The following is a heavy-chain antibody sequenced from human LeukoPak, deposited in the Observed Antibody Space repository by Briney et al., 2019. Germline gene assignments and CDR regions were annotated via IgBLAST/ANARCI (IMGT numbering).Heavy chain of an antibody. Sequence: GGSLRLSCAASGFTVSGNYMSWVRQAPGKGLEWVSVIYTGGTTYYADSVKGRFTISRDNSKNTLYLQMNSLRAEDTAVYYCAEFYGSGTYTFDYWGQGTLVTVSS. CDR2: IYTGGTT. D-gene: IGHD3-10*01. CDR3: AEFYGSGTYTFDY. J-gene: IGHJ4*02. CDR1: GFTVSGNY. V-gene: IGHV3-66*02.